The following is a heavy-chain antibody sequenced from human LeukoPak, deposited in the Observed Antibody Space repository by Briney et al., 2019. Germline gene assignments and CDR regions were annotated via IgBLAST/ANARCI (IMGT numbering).Heavy chain of an antibody. CDR3: ARDLRDILTGYLDY. CDR1: GFTFSSYA. J-gene: IGHJ4*02. V-gene: IGHV3-30*04. D-gene: IGHD3-9*01. CDR2: ISYDGSKK. Sequence: GGSLRLSCAASGFTFSSYAMHWVRQAPGKGLEWVAVISYDGSKKYYADSVKGRFTISRDNSKNTLYLQMNSLRAEDTAVYYCARDLRDILTGYLDYWGQGTLVTVSS.